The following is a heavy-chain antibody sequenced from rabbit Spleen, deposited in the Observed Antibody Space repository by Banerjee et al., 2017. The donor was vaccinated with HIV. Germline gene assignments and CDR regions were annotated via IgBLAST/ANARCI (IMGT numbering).Heavy chain of an antibody. CDR2: IYTGGSGST. D-gene: IGHD2-1*01. J-gene: IGHJ4*01. V-gene: IGHV1S45*01. Sequence: QEQLVESGGGLVQPEGSLTLTCKASGFDLNNYYYICWVRQAPGKGLEWIACIYTGGSGSTAYASWAKGRFTISKTSSTTVTLQLNSLTAADTATYFCARGSATMTMVITGYYLSLWGPGTLVTVS. CDR3: ARGSATMTMVITGYYLSL. CDR1: GFDLNNYYY.